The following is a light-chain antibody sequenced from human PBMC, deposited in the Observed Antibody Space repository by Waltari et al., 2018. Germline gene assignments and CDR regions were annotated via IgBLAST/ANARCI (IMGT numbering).Light chain of an antibody. J-gene: IGKJ2*01. Sequence: EYVLTQSPGTLSLSPGDRAPLSCRASQIAASIYLAWYQQKPGQAPRLLIYGASNRATGIPDRFSGSGSGKDSTLTISRLEPEDFAVYYCQQYGDSPLYTFGRGTKLEIK. CDR1: QIAASIY. CDR3: QQYGDSPLYT. CDR2: GAS. V-gene: IGKV3-20*01.